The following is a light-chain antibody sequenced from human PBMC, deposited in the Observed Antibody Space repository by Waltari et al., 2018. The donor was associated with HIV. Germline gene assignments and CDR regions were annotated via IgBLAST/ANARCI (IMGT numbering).Light chain of an antibody. CDR3: QTWGMGIVV. CDR2: LNRDGRH. CDR1: TDHSTFA. Sequence: QIILTHSPSTPASPGASVKLTCTLRTDHSTFAIAWLQQRPEKGPRYLPKLNRDGRHTKGDGVPDRFSGSSSGAERYLSISSLHSDDEADYYCQTWGMGIVVFGGGTNLTVL. V-gene: IGLV4-69*01. J-gene: IGLJ3*02.